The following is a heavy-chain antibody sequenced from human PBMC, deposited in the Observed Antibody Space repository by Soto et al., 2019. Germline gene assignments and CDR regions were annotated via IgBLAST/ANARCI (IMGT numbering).Heavy chain of an antibody. J-gene: IGHJ4*02. V-gene: IGHV1-2*02. CDR2: INRKSGGT. D-gene: IGHD4-17*01. CDR1: GYTFIDYY. CDR3: ARDVVTTSTGTGFGH. Sequence: ASVKVSCKASGYTFIDYYMHWVRQAPGQGLEWMGWINRKSGGTNYAQKFHGRVTMTRDTSINTVFMELSRLNSDDAAMYFCARDVVTTSTGTGFGHWGQGTLVTVSS.